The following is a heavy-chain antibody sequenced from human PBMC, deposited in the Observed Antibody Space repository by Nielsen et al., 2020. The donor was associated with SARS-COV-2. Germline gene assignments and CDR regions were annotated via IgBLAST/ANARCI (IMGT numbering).Heavy chain of an antibody. CDR1: GGSISSSSYY. D-gene: IGHD2-21*02. J-gene: IGHJ3*02. V-gene: IGHV4-39*01. Sequence: SETLSLTCTVSGGSISSSSYYWGWIRQPPGKGLEWIGSIYYSGSTYYNPSLKSRVTISVDTSKNQFSLKLSSVTAADTAVYYCARHSGGDWGKDAFDIWGQGTMVTVSS. CDR3: ARHSGGDWGKDAFDI. CDR2: IYYSGST.